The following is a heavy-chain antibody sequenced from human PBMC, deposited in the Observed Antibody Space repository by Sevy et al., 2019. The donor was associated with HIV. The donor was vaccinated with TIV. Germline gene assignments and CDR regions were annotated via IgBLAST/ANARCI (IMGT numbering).Heavy chain of an antibody. V-gene: IGHV3-48*03. CDR1: GFTFSSYE. Sequence: GGSLRLSCAASGFTFSSYEMNWVRQAPGKGLEWVSYISSSGSTIYYADSVKGRFTISRDNAKNSLYLQMNSLRAEDTAVYHCARDLMTVAGKSSDAFDIWGQGTMVTVSS. CDR2: ISSSGSTI. D-gene: IGHD6-19*01. CDR3: ARDLMTVAGKSSDAFDI. J-gene: IGHJ3*02.